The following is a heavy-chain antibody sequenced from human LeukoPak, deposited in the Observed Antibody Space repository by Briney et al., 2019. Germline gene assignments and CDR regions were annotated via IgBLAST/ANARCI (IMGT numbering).Heavy chain of an antibody. CDR3: ARDEGWLQLNY. J-gene: IGHJ4*02. D-gene: IGHD5-24*01. Sequence: GGSLRLSCAASGFTFSSYAMSWVRQAPGKGLEWVSAISGSGGSTYYADSVKGRFTISRDNSKNTLYLQMNSLRAEDTAVYYCARDEGWLQLNYWGQGTLVTVSS. CDR1: GFTFSSYA. CDR2: ISGSGGST. V-gene: IGHV3-23*01.